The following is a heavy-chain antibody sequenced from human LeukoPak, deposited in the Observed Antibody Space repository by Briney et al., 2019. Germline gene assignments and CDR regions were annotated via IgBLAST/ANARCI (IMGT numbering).Heavy chain of an antibody. J-gene: IGHJ4*02. D-gene: IGHD6-19*01. CDR3: ARGLDQAVAGTYYFDY. CDR1: GFTFSRYS. CDR2: ISSNSSTI. V-gene: IGHV3-48*02. Sequence: GGSLRLSCAASGFTFSRYSMNWVRQAPGKGLEWVSYISSNSSTIYYADSVKGRFTISRDNAKNSLYLQMNSLRDEDTAVYYCARGLDQAVAGTYYFDYWGQGTLVTVSS.